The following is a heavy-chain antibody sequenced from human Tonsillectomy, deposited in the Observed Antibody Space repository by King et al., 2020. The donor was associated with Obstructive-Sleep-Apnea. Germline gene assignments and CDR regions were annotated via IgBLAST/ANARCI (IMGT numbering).Heavy chain of an antibody. Sequence: VQLVESGGGLVQPGRSLRLSCTASGFTFGDYAMSWFRQAPGKGLEWVGFIRSKAYGGTTEYAASVKGRFTISRDDSKSIAYLQMNSLKTEDTAVYYCTRDLYYYDSSGYRHFDYWGQGTLVTVSS. J-gene: IGHJ4*02. CDR2: IRSKAYGGTT. CDR3: TRDLYYYDSSGYRHFDY. V-gene: IGHV3-49*03. CDR1: GFTFGDYA. D-gene: IGHD3-22*01.